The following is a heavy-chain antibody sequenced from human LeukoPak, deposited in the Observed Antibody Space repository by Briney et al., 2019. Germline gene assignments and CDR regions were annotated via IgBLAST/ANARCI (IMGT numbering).Heavy chain of an antibody. CDR1: GFTFDDSV. D-gene: IGHD5-18*01. CDR3: ARDGHSYGLAGFFDY. Sequence: PGGSLRLSCAASGFTFDDSVMSWIRQAPGKGLEWVSYISSSGSTIYYADSVKGRFTISRDNAKNSLYLQMNSLRAEDTAVYYCARDGHSYGLAGFFDYWGQGTLVTVSS. J-gene: IGHJ4*02. CDR2: ISSSGSTI. V-gene: IGHV3-11*01.